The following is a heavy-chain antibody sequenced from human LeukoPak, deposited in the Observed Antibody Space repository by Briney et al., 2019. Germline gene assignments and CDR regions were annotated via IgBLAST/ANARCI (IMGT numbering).Heavy chain of an antibody. Sequence: GGSLRLSCAASGFTFSDYYMSWIRQAPGKGLEWVSYISSSGSSSYYADSVKGRFTISRDNAKNSLYLQMNSLRAEDTALYYCATSRPAAGILDYWGQGTLVTV. CDR2: ISSSGSSS. V-gene: IGHV3-11*01. CDR1: GFTFSDYY. CDR3: ATSRPAAGILDY. J-gene: IGHJ4*02. D-gene: IGHD6-13*01.